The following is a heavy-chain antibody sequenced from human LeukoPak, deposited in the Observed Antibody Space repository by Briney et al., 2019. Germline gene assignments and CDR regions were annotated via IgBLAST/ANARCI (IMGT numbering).Heavy chain of an antibody. CDR3: ARHAAKVIDWPAAPYAHDAFDI. V-gene: IGHV4-31*03. Sequence: SSETLSLTCTVSGGSISSGGYYWSWIRQHPGKGLEWIGYIYYSGSTYYNPSLKSRVTISVDTSKNQFSLKLSSVTAADTAVYYCARHAAKVIDWPAAPYAHDAFDIWGQGTMVTDSS. J-gene: IGHJ3*02. CDR2: IYYSGST. CDR1: GGSISSGGYY. D-gene: IGHD6-13*01.